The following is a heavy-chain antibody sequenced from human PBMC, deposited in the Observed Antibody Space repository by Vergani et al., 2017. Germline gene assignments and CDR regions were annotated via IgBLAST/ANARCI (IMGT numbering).Heavy chain of an antibody. CDR1: GFTFSSYG. D-gene: IGHD3-22*01. CDR2: IWYDGSNK. CDR3: ARALLRDGFDP. Sequence: QVQLVESGGGVVQPGRSLRLSCAASGFTFSSYGMHWVRQAPGKGLEWVAVIWYDGSNKYYADSVKGRFTISRDNSKNTLYLQMNSLRAEDTAVYYCARALLRDGFDPWGQGTLVTVSS. V-gene: IGHV3-33*01. J-gene: IGHJ5*02.